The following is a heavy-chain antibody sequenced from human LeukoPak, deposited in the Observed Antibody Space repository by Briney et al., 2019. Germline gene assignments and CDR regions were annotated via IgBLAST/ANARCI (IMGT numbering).Heavy chain of an antibody. V-gene: IGHV3-7*01. CDR1: GFTFGSYW. CDR2: IKQDGSEK. J-gene: IGHJ5*02. D-gene: IGHD2-21*01. Sequence: SGGSLRLSCAASGFTFGSYWMSWVRQAPGKGLGWVTNIKQDGSEKYYVDSVKGRLTISRDNAKNSLYLQMNSLRVEDTAVYYCARDRGVVGLYDPWGQGTLVTVSS. CDR3: ARDRGVVGLYDP.